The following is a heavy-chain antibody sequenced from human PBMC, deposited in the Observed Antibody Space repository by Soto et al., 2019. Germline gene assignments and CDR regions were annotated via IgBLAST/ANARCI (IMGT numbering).Heavy chain of an antibody. J-gene: IGHJ4*02. CDR1: GGTFSSYA. CDR2: IIPIFGTA. CDR3: ARVKYYYDSSGYYFSY. V-gene: IGHV1-69*01. Sequence: QVQLVQSGAEVKKPGSSVKVSCKASGGTFSSYAISWVRQAPGQGLEWMGGIIPIFGTANYAQKFQGRVTITADESTSTAYMEVSSLRSEDTAVYYCARVKYYYDSSGYYFSYWGQGTLVTVSS. D-gene: IGHD3-22*01.